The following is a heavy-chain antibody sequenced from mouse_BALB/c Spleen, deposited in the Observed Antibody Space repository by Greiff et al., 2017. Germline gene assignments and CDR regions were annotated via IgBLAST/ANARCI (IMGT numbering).Heavy chain of an antibody. Sequence: QVQLKQSGAELAKPGASVKMSCKASGYTFTSYWMHWVKQRPGQGLEWIGYINPSTGYTEYNQKFKDKATLTADKSSSTAYMQLSSLTSEDSAVYYCARGITRYYYAMDYWGQGTSVTVSS. D-gene: IGHD2-4*01. V-gene: IGHV1-7*01. CDR1: GYTFTSYW. J-gene: IGHJ4*01. CDR3: ARGITRYYYAMDY. CDR2: INPSTGYT.